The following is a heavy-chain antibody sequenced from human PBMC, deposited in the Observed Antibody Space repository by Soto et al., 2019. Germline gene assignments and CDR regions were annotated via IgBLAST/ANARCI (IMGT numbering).Heavy chain of an antibody. V-gene: IGHV3-13*01. J-gene: IGHJ6*02. D-gene: IGHD1-1*01. Sequence: EVQLVESGGGLVQPGGSLRLSCAASGFTFSSYDMHWVRQATGKGLEWVSAIGTAGDTYYPGSVKGRFTISRENAKNSLYLQMNSLRAEDTAVYYCARGPSSLEPLGHYYGMDVWGQGTTVTVSS. CDR1: GFTFSSYD. CDR3: ARGPSSLEPLGHYYGMDV. CDR2: IGTAGDT.